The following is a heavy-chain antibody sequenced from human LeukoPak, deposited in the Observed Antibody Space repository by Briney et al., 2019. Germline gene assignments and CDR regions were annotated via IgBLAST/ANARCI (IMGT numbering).Heavy chain of an antibody. CDR2: IYSNGVT. Sequence: GGSLRLSCAASGFTVSNNYMIWVRQAPGKGLEWVSLIYSNGVTNYADSVKGRFTISRDSSKNTLYLQMNSLRAEDTAVYYCARDSDGRSSSDAFDIWGQGTMVTVSS. CDR3: ARDSDGRSSSDAFDI. CDR1: GFTVSNNY. V-gene: IGHV3-66*01. J-gene: IGHJ3*02. D-gene: IGHD1-26*01.